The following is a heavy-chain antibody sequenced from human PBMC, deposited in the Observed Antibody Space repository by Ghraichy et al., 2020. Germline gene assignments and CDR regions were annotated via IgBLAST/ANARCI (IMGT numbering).Heavy chain of an antibody. D-gene: IGHD3-22*01. J-gene: IGHJ4*02. CDR3: ARDRSHYYDSSGYYPFDY. V-gene: IGHV3-48*03. Sequence: LSLTCAASGFTFSSYEMNWVRQAPGKGLEWVSYISSSGSTIYYADSVKGRFTISRDNAKNSLYLQMNSLRAEDTAVYYCARDRSHYYDSSGYYPFDYWGQGTLVTVSS. CDR2: ISSSGSTI. CDR1: GFTFSSYE.